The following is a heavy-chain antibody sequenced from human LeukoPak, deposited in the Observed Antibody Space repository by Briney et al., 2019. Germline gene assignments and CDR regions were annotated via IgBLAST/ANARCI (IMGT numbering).Heavy chain of an antibody. J-gene: IGHJ4*02. V-gene: IGHV3-23*01. CDR3: AKRGEDPVDLDY. CDR2: ITGSGDRT. CDR1: GFTFSSYA. D-gene: IGHD3-16*01. Sequence: GGSLRLSCAASGFTFSSYAMSWVRQAPGKGLEWVSAITGSGDRTYHTDSVRGRFTVSRDNSKNTLYLQMNGLRAEDTAVYYCAKRGEDPVDLDYWGQGTLVTVSS.